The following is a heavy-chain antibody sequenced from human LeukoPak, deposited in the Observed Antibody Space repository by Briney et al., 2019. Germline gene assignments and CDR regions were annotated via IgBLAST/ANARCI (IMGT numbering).Heavy chain of an antibody. J-gene: IGHJ6*02. D-gene: IGHD3-22*01. CDR1: GGTFSSYA. CDR2: IIPIFGTA. CDR3: ARAKRRDYDSSGYYPPPYYYYYGMDV. V-gene: IGHV1-69*13. Sequence: SVKVSCKASGGTFSSYAISWVRQAPGQGLEWMGGIIPIFGTANYAQKFQGRVMITADESTSTAYMELSSLRSEDTAVYYCARAKRRDYDSSGYYPPPYYYYYGMDVWGQGTTVTVSS.